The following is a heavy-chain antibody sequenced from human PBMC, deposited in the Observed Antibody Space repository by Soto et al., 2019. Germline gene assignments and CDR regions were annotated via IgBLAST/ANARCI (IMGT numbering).Heavy chain of an antibody. D-gene: IGHD2-15*01. V-gene: IGHV4-39*01. Sequence: QVQLQESGPGLVKPSETLSLTCTVSGGSIYRSGYYWGWIRQPPGRGLEWIGNIDYNGVTYSNPSLQSRVTISRDTSKNQFSLKLTSVTAAVTALYYCGKVLVGATGHTDSDSWGPGTLVAVSS. J-gene: IGHJ4*02. CDR2: IDYNGVT. CDR3: GKVLVGATGHTDSDS. CDR1: GGSIYRSGYY.